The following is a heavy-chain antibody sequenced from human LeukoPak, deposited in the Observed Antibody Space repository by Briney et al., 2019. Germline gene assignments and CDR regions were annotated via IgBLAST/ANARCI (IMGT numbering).Heavy chain of an antibody. J-gene: IGHJ4*02. CDR2: IYNSGST. CDR1: GGSISSYY. D-gene: IGHD4-23*01. Sequence: PSETLSLTCSVSGGSISSYYWSWIRQPPGKGLEWIGYIYNSGSTNYNPSLKSRVTISVDTSRNQFSLKLSSVTAADTAVYYCARTYGGRVDYWGQGTLVTVSS. V-gene: IGHV4-59*01. CDR3: ARTYGGRVDY.